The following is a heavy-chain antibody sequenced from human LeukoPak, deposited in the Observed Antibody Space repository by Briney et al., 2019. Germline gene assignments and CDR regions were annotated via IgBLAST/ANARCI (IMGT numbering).Heavy chain of an antibody. Sequence: ASVKVSCKASGYTFTGYYMHWVRQAPGQGLEWMGCINPNSGGTNYAQKFQGRVTMTRDTSISTAYMELSRLRSDDTAVYYCAREPPQSLLADFWSGSPFDPWGQGTLVTVSS. J-gene: IGHJ5*02. CDR3: AREPPQSLLADFWSGSPFDP. V-gene: IGHV1-2*02. D-gene: IGHD3-3*01. CDR1: GYTFTGYY. CDR2: INPNSGGT.